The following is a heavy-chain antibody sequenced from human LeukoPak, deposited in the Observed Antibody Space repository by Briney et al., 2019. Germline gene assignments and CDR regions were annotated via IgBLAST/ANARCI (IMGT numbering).Heavy chain of an antibody. CDR2: SYTSGST. D-gene: IGHD3-22*01. V-gene: IGHV4-4*07. Sequence: ASETLSLTCTVSGGSISSYYWSWIRQPAGKGLEWIGRSYTSGSTNYNPSLKSRVTMSVDTSKNQFSLKLSSVTAADTAVYYCARGVGDSSGYYWKDWGQGTLVTVSS. CDR3: ARGVGDSSGYYWKD. J-gene: IGHJ4*02. CDR1: GGSISSYY.